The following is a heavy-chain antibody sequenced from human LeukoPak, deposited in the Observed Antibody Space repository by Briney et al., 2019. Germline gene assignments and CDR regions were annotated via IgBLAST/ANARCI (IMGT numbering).Heavy chain of an antibody. CDR2: IIPIFGTA. CDR1: GGTFSSYA. Sequence: SVKVSCKASGGTFSSYAISWGRQAPGQGLELMGRIIPIFGTANYAQKFQGRVTITTDGATSTAYMELSSLRSEDTAVYYCARVPLSGYYDSSGYMSYWGQGTLVTVSS. J-gene: IGHJ4*02. V-gene: IGHV1-69*05. D-gene: IGHD3-22*01. CDR3: ARVPLSGYYDSSGYMSY.